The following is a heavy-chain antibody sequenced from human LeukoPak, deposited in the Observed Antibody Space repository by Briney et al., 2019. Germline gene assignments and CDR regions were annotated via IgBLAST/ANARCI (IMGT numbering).Heavy chain of an antibody. CDR2: INPNSGGT. Sequence: ASVKVSCKASGYTFTDYYMHWVRQVPGQGLEWMGWINPNSGGTNYAQKFQGRVTMTRDTSISTAYMELSRLRSDDTAVYYCARASYYYDSSGYPGYYFDYWGQGTLVTVSS. J-gene: IGHJ4*02. CDR1: GYTFTDYY. D-gene: IGHD3-22*01. V-gene: IGHV1-2*02. CDR3: ARASYYYDSSGYPGYYFDY.